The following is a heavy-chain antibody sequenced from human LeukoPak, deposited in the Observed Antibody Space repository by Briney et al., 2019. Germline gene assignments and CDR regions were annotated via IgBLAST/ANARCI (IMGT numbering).Heavy chain of an antibody. CDR2: IYHSGST. Sequence: SQTLSLTCAVSGGSISSGGYSWSWIRQPPGKGLEWIGYIYHSGSTYYNPSLKSRVTISVDRSKNQFSLKLSSVTAADTAVYYCATLGSVDYWGQGTLVPVSS. CDR1: GGSISSGGYS. J-gene: IGHJ4*02. D-gene: IGHD5-12*01. CDR3: ATLGSVDY. V-gene: IGHV4-30-2*01.